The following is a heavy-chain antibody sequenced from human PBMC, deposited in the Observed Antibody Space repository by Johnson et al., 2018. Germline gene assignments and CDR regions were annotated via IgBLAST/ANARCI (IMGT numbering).Heavy chain of an antibody. CDR1: GFTFSSSA. Sequence: VQLVESGGGLVQPGESLRLSCAASGFTFSSSAMSWVRQAPGKGLDWVSVISVGGTTIYYADSVKGRFTISRDNSKDTLYLQMNSLRAGDTAVYYCAKDPRHSGSPWGQGTLVTVSS. D-gene: IGHD1-26*01. CDR2: ISVGGTTI. CDR3: AKDPRHSGSP. V-gene: IGHV3-23*04. J-gene: IGHJ5*02.